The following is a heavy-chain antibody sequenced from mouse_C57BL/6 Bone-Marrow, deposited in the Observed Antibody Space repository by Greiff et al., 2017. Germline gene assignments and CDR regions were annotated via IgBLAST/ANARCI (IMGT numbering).Heavy chain of an antibody. CDR3: SRGAAFYYGNPFAY. CDR1: GYAFSSYW. D-gene: IGHD2-1*01. V-gene: IGHV1-80*01. Sequence: VQLQQSGAELVKPGASVKISCKASGYAFSSYWMHWVKQRPGQGLEWIGQIYPGDGDTNYNAKFKGQATLTADKSSSTAYLQLSSLTSEDSAVYFCSRGAAFYYGNPFAYWGQGTLVTVSA. CDR2: IYPGDGDT. J-gene: IGHJ3*01.